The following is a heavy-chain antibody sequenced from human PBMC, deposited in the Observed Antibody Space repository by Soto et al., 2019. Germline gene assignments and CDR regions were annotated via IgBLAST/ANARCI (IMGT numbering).Heavy chain of an antibody. V-gene: IGHV4-39*01. CDR1: GGSISSSSYY. CDR2: IYYSGST. J-gene: IGHJ4*02. D-gene: IGHD3-10*01. CDR3: ARLGDYSGSGASFDY. Sequence: TSETLSLTCTVSGGSISSSSYYWGWIRQPPGKGLEWIGSIYYSGSTYYNPSLKSRVTISVDTSKNQFSLKLSSVTAADTAVYYCARLGDYSGSGASFDYWGQGTLVTVSS.